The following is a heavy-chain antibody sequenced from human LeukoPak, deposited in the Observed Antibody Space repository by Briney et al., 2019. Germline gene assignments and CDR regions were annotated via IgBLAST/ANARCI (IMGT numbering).Heavy chain of an antibody. V-gene: IGHV4-59*01. CDR2: IYYSGST. CDR3: AREGYYDILTGYYQKYYFDY. CDR1: GGSISSYY. J-gene: IGHJ4*02. D-gene: IGHD3-9*01. Sequence: SETLSLTCTVSGGSISSYYWSWIRQPPGKGLEWIGYIYYSGSTNYNPSLKSRVTISVDTSKNQFSLKLSSVTAADTAVYYCAREGYYDILTGYYQKYYFDYWGQGTLVTVSS.